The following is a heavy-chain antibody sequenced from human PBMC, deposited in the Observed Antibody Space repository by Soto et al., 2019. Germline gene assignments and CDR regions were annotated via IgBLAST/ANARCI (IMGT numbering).Heavy chain of an antibody. CDR3: ARDLKFSTSNGMDV. D-gene: IGHD6-6*01. CDR1: GYTFTDYF. Sequence: GASVKVSCKASGYTFTDYFMHWVRQAPGQGLEWMGWINPNSGGTNYAQKFQGWVTMTRDTTVSTVYMELSRLKSDDTAVYYCARDLKFSTSNGMDVWGQGTTVTVSS. V-gene: IGHV1-2*04. CDR2: INPNSGGT. J-gene: IGHJ6*02.